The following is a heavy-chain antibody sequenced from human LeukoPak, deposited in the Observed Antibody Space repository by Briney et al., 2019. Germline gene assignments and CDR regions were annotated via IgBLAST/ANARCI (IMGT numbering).Heavy chain of an antibody. CDR3: ARDCGSTSCSSFDP. CDR2: IIPIFGTA. D-gene: IGHD2-2*01. CDR1: GGTFSGYA. Sequence: SVKVSCKASGGTFSGYAISWVRQAPGQGLEWMGGIIPIFGTANYAQKFQGRVTITADKSTSTAYMELSSLRSEDTAVYYCARDCGSTSCSSFDPWGQGTLVTVSS. V-gene: IGHV1-69*06. J-gene: IGHJ5*02.